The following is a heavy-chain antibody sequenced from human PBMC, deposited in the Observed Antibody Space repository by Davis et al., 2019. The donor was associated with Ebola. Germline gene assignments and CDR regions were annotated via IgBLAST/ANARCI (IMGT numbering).Heavy chain of an antibody. J-gene: IGHJ4*02. CDR2: ISGGGDKT. V-gene: IGHV3-23*01. D-gene: IGHD1-26*01. CDR3: AKDVRGGSYDLSN. CDR1: RFSFNMYA. Sequence: PGGSLRLSCAASRFSFNMYAMTWVRQAPGKGLEWVSAISGGGDKTFYSDSVKGRFTISRDNSKNTLFLQMNSLRAEDTAVYYCAKDVRGGSYDLSNWGQGTLVTVAS.